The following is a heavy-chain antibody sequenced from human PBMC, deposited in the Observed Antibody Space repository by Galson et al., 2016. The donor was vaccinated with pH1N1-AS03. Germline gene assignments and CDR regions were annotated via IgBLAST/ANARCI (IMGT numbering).Heavy chain of an antibody. J-gene: IGHJ6*04. V-gene: IGHV3-23*01. CDR1: GFTFSNCG. CDR2: ISGSGEGT. Sequence: SLRLSCAASGFTFSNCGMSWVRQAPGKGLEWVAGISGSGEGTYYLDSVKGRFTISRDNSKNTVYLQMNSLRVEDTAVYYCAKEGRPALLFYYAMDACGDGTTVTVSA. D-gene: IGHD2-2*01. CDR3: AKEGRPALLFYYAMDA.